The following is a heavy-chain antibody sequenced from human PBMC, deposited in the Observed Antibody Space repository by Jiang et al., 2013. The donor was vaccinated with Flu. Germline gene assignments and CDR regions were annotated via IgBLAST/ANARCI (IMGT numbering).Heavy chain of an antibody. CDR3: AKDRGVVGTTPDDAFDV. CDR2: ISGSGVST. D-gene: IGHD3-10*01. Sequence: VQLLESGGGLVQPGGSLRLSCAASGLTFRKYSMSWVRQAPGKGLEWVSAISGSGVSTYYPDSVQGRFTISRDNSKNTVYLQINSLEVEDTAMYYCAKDRGVVGTTPDDAFDVWGQWDNGHRLF. J-gene: IGHJ3*01. CDR1: GLTFRKYS. V-gene: IGHV3-23*01.